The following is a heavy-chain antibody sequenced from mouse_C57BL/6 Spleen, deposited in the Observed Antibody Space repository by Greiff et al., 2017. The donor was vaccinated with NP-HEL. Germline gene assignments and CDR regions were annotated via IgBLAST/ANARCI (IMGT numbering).Heavy chain of an antibody. Sequence: QVHVKQSGAELAKPGASVKLSCKASGYTFTSYWMHWVKQRPGQGLEWIGYINPSSGYTKYNQKFKDKATLTADKSSSTAYMQLSSLTYEDSAVYYCAAEYYFDYWGQGTTLTVSS. J-gene: IGHJ2*01. V-gene: IGHV1-7*01. CDR2: INPSSGYT. CDR1: GYTFTSYW. CDR3: AAEYYFDY.